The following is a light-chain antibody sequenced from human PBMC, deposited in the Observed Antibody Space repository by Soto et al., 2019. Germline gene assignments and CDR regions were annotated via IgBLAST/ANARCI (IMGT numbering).Light chain of an antibody. Sequence: QAVVTQEPSLTVSPGGTVTLTCGSSTGAVTNGHYPYWFQQKPGQAPRTLIYDTTNRHSWTPARFSGSLLGGKAALTLSGAQPEDEAEYSCLLSYTGPYVFGTGPKATVL. V-gene: IGLV7-46*01. CDR1: TGAVTNGHY. CDR2: DTT. CDR3: LLSYTGPYV. J-gene: IGLJ1*01.